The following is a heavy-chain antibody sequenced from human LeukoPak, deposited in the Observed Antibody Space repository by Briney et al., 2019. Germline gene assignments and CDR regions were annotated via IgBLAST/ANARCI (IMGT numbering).Heavy chain of an antibody. J-gene: IGHJ4*02. CDR3: ARSGGLSPDYYDSSGVDY. V-gene: IGHV3-48*01. CDR1: GFTFSSYS. CDR2: IRSSSSTI. Sequence: GGSLRLSCAASGFTFSSYSMNWVRQAPGKGLEWVTYIRSSSSTIYYADSVKGRFTISRDNAKNSLYLQMNSLRAEDTAVYYCARSGGLSPDYYDSSGVDYWGQGTLVTVSS. D-gene: IGHD3-22*01.